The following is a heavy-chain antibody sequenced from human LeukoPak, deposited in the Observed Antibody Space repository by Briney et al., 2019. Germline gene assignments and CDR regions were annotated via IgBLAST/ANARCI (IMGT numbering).Heavy chain of an antibody. CDR2: ISGSGGST. CDR1: GFTFSSYA. Sequence: PGGSLRLSCAASGFTFSSYAMSWVRQAPGKGLEWVSAISGSGGSTYYADSVKGRFTTSRDNSKNTLYLQMNSLRAEDTAVYYCAKAPEPYSDSFNFDIWGQGTMVTVSS. V-gene: IGHV3-23*01. D-gene: IGHD4-11*01. J-gene: IGHJ3*02. CDR3: AKAPEPYSDSFNFDI.